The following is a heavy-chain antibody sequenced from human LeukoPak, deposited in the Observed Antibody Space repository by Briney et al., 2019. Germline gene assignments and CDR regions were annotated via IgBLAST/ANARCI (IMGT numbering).Heavy chain of an antibody. Sequence: PSETLSLTCIVYGGYVSSGGYDWSWFRQHPGKGLKWNGYIYYSRSTYYNPSLKSRVTISVDTSKNQFSLKLSSVTAADTAVYYCARGALIGPYDFGAFDIWGQGTMVTVSS. V-gene: IGHV4-31*03. CDR3: ARGALIGPYDFGAFDI. J-gene: IGHJ3*02. D-gene: IGHD3/OR15-3a*01. CDR2: IYYSRST. CDR1: GGYVSSGGYD.